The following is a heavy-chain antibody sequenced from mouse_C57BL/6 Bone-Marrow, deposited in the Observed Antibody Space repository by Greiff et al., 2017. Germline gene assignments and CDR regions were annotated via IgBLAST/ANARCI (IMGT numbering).Heavy chain of an antibody. J-gene: IGHJ1*03. CDR1: GYTFTDYY. D-gene: IGHD1-1*01. V-gene: IGHV1-75*01. CDR2: IFPGSGST. Sequence: VQLQQSGPELVKPGASVKISCKASGYTFTDYYINWVKLRPGQGLEWIGWIFPGSGSTYYNEKFKGKATLTVDKSSSTAYMLLSSLTSEDSAVYFCARWITTVVDWYFDVWGTGTTVTVSS. CDR3: ARWITTVVDWYFDV.